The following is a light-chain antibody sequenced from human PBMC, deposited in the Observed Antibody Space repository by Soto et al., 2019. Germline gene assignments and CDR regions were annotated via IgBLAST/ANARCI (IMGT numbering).Light chain of an antibody. Sequence: IVMTQSPATLSVSPGERATLSCRASQSISSSSLAWYQQRPGQAPRLLIYVASSRATGIPDRFSGSGSGTDFTLTISRLEPEDFAVYYCQHYDSSLWTFGQGTKVDIK. CDR3: QHYDSSLWT. CDR2: VAS. CDR1: QSISSSS. V-gene: IGKV3-20*01. J-gene: IGKJ1*01.